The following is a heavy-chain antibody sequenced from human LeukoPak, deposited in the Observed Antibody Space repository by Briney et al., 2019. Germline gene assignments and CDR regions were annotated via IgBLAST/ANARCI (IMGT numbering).Heavy chain of an antibody. J-gene: IGHJ5*02. Sequence: GGSLRLSCAASGFTFSSYGMHWVRQAPGKGLEWVEVISYDGSNKYYADSVKGRFTISRDNFKNTLYLQMNSLRAEDTAVYYCAKGLTVVVTATPLFDPWGQGTLVTVSS. CDR1: GFTFSSYG. D-gene: IGHD2-21*02. CDR2: ISYDGSNK. V-gene: IGHV3-30*18. CDR3: AKGLTVVVTATPLFDP.